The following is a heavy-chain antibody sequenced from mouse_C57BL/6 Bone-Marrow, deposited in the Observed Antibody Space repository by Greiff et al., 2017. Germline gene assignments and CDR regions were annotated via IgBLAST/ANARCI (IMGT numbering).Heavy chain of an antibody. CDR2: ISDGGSYT. V-gene: IGHV5-4*01. J-gene: IGHJ3*01. CDR3: ARDSPGGYYGFAY. D-gene: IGHD1-1*01. Sequence: EVMLVESGGGLVKPGGSLKLSCAASGFTFSSYAMSWVRQTTEKRLEWVATISDGGSYTYYPAHVKGRFTISRDNAKNHLYLQMSHLKSEDTALYYCARDSPGGYYGFAYWGQGTLVTVSA. CDR1: GFTFSSYA.